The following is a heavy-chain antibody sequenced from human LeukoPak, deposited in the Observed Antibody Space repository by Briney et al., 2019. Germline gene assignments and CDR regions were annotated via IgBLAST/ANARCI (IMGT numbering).Heavy chain of an antibody. J-gene: IGHJ3*02. V-gene: IGHV3-21*01. CDR1: GFTFSTAW. CDR2: ISSSSSYI. CDR3: ARERTAAFDI. D-gene: IGHD1-1*01. Sequence: GGSLRLSCVASGFTFSTAWMSWLRQAPGKGLEWVSSISSSSSYIYYADSVKGRFTISRDNAKNSLYLQMNSLRAEDTAVYYCARERTAAFDIRGQGTMVTVPS.